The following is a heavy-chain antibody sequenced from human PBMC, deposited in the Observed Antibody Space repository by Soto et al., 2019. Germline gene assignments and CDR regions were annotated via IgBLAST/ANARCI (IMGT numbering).Heavy chain of an antibody. D-gene: IGHD3-22*01. J-gene: IGHJ2*01. CDR2: IIPIFGTA. CDR1: GGTFSSYA. CDR3: ARADGGSGYYGWYFDL. V-gene: IGHV1-69*12. Sequence: QVQLVQSGAEVKKPGSSVKVSCKASGGTFSSYAISWVRQAPGQGLEWMGGIIPIFGTANYAQKFQGRVTITADESTSTAYMELSSLRSEETAVYYCARADGGSGYYGWYFDLGGRGTLVTVSS.